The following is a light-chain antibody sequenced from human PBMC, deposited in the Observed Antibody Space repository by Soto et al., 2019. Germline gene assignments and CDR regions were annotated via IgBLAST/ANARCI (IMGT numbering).Light chain of an antibody. CDR1: SNDVGGYNY. CDR2: DVS. Sequence: QSALTQPASVSGSPGQSITISCTGTSNDVGGYNYVSWYQQHPGKAPKPMIYDVSNRPSGVSNRFSGSKSGNTASLTISGLQAEDESDYYCSSYTSSSLYVFGTGTKLTVL. V-gene: IGLV2-14*03. CDR3: SSYTSSSLYV. J-gene: IGLJ1*01.